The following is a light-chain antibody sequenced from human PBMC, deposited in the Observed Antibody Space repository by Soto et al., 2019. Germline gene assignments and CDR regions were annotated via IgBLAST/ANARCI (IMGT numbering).Light chain of an antibody. CDR3: QQYSNSPLLS. CDR2: GAS. J-gene: IGKJ4*01. Sequence: EVVLTQSPATLSVSPGAGATLSCRASQSVGSNLAWYQQKPGQTPRVLIYGASTRAIGIPARFSGSGFGTEFTLTLSSLQSEDFVVYYCQQYSNSPLLSFGGGTKVEIK. V-gene: IGKV3-15*01. CDR1: QSVGSN.